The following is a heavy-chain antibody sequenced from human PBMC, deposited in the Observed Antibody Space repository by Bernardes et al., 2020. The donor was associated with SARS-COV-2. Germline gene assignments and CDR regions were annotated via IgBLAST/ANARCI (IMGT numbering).Heavy chain of an antibody. CDR2: ISTNTGNT. Sequence: ASVKVSCKASGYTFTTYGISWVRQAPGQGLEWMGWISTNTGNTNYAQKLQGRVTLSTDTSTSTAYMDLRDLRSDDTAVYFCAREVMVRISDTYRNGMDLWGQGTTVTVSS. CDR3: AREVMVRISDTYRNGMDL. V-gene: IGHV1-18*01. CDR1: GYTFTTYG. D-gene: IGHD3-10*01. J-gene: IGHJ6*02.